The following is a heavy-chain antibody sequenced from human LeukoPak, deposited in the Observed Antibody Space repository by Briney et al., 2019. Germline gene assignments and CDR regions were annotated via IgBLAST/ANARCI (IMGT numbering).Heavy chain of an antibody. CDR3: ASSRFGELLILDY. D-gene: IGHD3-10*01. CDR1: GYTFTSYD. Sequence: GASVKVSCKASGYTFTSYDINWVRQAPGQGLERMGWINPNSGGTNYAQKFQGRVTMTRDTSISTAYMELSRLRSDDTAVYYCASSRFGELLILDYWGQGTLVTVSS. V-gene: IGHV1-2*02. CDR2: INPNSGGT. J-gene: IGHJ4*02.